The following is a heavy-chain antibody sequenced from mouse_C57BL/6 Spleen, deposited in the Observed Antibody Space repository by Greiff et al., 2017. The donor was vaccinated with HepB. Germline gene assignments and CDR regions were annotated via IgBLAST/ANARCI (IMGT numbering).Heavy chain of an antibody. CDR1: GFTFSDYY. CDR2: ISNGGGST. Sequence: EVQLVESGGGLVQPGGSLKLSCAASGFTFSDYYMYWVRQTPEKRLEWVAYISNGGGSTYYPDTVKGRFTISRDNAKNTLYLQMRRLKSEDTAMYYCARPYATMVTTGDYYAMDYWGQGTSVTVSS. D-gene: IGHD2-2*01. V-gene: IGHV5-12*01. CDR3: ARPYATMVTTGDYYAMDY. J-gene: IGHJ4*01.